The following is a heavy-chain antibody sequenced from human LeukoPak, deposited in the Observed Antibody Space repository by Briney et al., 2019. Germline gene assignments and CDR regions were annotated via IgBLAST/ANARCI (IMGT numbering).Heavy chain of an antibody. Sequence: GGSLRLSCATSGFTFSSYAMSWVRQAPGKGLEWVSAISGSGGSTYYADSVKGRFTISRDSSNNTLFLQMSNLRADDSGLYYCATDVRSSPLGFWGHGTLVTVSS. CDR3: ATDVRSSPLGF. V-gene: IGHV3-23*01. CDR2: ISGSGGST. D-gene: IGHD6-13*01. CDR1: GFTFSSYA. J-gene: IGHJ4*01.